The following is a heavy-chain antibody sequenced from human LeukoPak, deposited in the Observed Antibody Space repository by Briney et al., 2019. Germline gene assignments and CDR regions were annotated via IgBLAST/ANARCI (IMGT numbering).Heavy chain of an antibody. J-gene: IGHJ2*01. Sequence: GGSLRLSCAVSGFTFSSYWMHWVRHSRGKGLAWVSRITRDGSATDYADSVKGRFTVSRDNAKNTLFLHMDSLRVEDTAVYYCARDASPGYFDLWGRGTLVTVSS. CDR2: ITRDGSAT. V-gene: IGHV3-74*01. CDR1: GFTFSSYW. CDR3: ARDASPGYFDL.